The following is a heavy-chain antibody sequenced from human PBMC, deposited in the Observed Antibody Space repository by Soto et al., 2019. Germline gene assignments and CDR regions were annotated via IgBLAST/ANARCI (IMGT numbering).Heavy chain of an antibody. CDR1: GFTFSIYA. D-gene: IGHD3-22*01. Sequence: PGVSLSLSCSASGFTFSIYAMHWVRQAPGKGLEYVSSISTNGGSTDYADSVKGRFTISRDNSKNTVYLQMSSLRVVDTAVYYCVKGEYYYDSTGYYPFDYWGQGT. CDR2: ISTNGGST. CDR3: VKGEYYYDSTGYYPFDY. V-gene: IGHV3-64D*06. J-gene: IGHJ4*02.